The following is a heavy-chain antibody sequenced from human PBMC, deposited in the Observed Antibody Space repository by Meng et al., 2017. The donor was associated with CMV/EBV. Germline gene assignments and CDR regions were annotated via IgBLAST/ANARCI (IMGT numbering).Heavy chain of an antibody. V-gene: IGHV3-30-3*01. J-gene: IGHJ6*02. CDR3: ARDWYCSSTSCLYYYYYYGMDV. D-gene: IGHD2-2*01. CDR2: ISYDGSNK. CDR1: GFTFSSYA. Sequence: GESLKISCAASGFTFSSYAMHWVRQAPGKGLEWVAVISYDGSNKYYADSVKGRFTISRDNSKNTVHLQMNSLRAEDTAVYYCARDWYCSSTSCLYYYYYYGMDVWGQGTTVTVSS.